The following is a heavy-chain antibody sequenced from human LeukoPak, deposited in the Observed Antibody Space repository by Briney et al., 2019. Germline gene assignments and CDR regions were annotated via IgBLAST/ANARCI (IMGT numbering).Heavy chain of an antibody. CDR3: AGLVGRYSSGLYYYYFDY. J-gene: IGHJ4*02. CDR1: GGSISSGGYS. D-gene: IGHD3-22*01. CDR2: IYHSGST. V-gene: IGHV4-30-2*01. Sequence: PSQTLSLTCAVSGGSISSGGYSWSWIRQPPGKGLEWIGYIYHSGSTYYNPSLKSRVTISVDRSKNQFSLKLSSVTAADTAVYYCAGLVGRYSSGLYYYYFDYWGQGTLVTVSS.